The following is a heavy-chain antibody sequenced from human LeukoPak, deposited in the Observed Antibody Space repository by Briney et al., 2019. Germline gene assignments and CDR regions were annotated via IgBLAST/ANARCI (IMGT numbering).Heavy chain of an antibody. CDR3: ARVDTQLNFDY. J-gene: IGHJ4*02. Sequence: GASVKVSCKASGYTFTSYYMHWVRQAPGQGLEWMGIINPSGGSTSYAQKFQGRATMTRDTSTSTVYMELSSLRSEDTAVYYCARVDTQLNFDYWGQGTLVTVSS. CDR2: INPSGGST. CDR1: GYTFTSYY. V-gene: IGHV1-46*01. D-gene: IGHD5-18*01.